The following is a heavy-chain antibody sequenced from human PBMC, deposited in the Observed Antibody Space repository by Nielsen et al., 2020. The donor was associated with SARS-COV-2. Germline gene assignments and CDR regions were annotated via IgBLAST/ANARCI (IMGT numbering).Heavy chain of an antibody. V-gene: IGHV1-2*06. CDR1: GYTFTDYD. Sequence: ASVQVSCKASGYTFTDYDMHWVRQAPGQGLEWMGRINANNGDTNYGQKFQGRVTMTRDTSISTAYMQLSSLRSDDTAVYYCARGVGYYAFRGGYYYGSGPGVGMDVWGQGTMVTVSS. CDR2: INANNGDT. J-gene: IGHJ6*02. D-gene: IGHD3-10*01. CDR3: ARGVGYYAFRGGYYYGSGPGVGMDV.